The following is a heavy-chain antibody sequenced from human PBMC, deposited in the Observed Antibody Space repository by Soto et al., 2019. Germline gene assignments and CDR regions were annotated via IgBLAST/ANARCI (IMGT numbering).Heavy chain of an antibody. Sequence: TLSLTCTVSGGSISSGGYYWSWIRQHPGKGLEWIGYIYYSGSTYYNPSLKSRVTISVDTSKNQFSLKLSSVTAADTAVYYCARATEGGNDAFDIWGQGTMVTVSS. CDR3: ARATEGGNDAFDI. CDR2: IYYSGST. V-gene: IGHV4-31*03. CDR1: GGSISSGGYY. J-gene: IGHJ3*02. D-gene: IGHD3-16*01.